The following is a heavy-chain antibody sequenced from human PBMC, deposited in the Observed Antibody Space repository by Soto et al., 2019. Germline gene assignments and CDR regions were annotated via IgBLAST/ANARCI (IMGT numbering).Heavy chain of an antibody. J-gene: IGHJ4*02. CDR3: ARDGPSYDYVLLTADFDY. V-gene: IGHV1-46*01. CDR1: GYTFTSYY. D-gene: IGHD3-10*01. CDR2: INPSGGST. Sequence: ASVKVSCKASGYTFTSYYMHWARQAPGQGLEWIGIINPSGGSTSYAQKFQGRVTMTRDTSTSTVYMELSSLRSEDTAVYYCARDGPSYDYVLLTADFDYWGQGTLVTVSS.